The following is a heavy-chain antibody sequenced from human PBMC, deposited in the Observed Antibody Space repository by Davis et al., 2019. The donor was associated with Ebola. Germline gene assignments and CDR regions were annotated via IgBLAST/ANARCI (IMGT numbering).Heavy chain of an antibody. V-gene: IGHV3-53*05. CDR2: IYDQST. CDR3: ATTQWLREFDN. D-gene: IGHD6-19*01. J-gene: IGHJ4*02. Sequence: GESLKISCPASGFTVSRNHMSWVRQAPGKGLEWVSVIYDQSTAYADAVRGRFIISRDKSNNPLYLEMSSLRVDDTDVYYCATTQWLREFDNWGQGTLVTVSS. CDR1: GFTVSRNH.